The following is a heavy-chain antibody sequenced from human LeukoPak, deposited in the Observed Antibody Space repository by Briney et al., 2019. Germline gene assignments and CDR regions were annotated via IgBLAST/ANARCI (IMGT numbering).Heavy chain of an antibody. CDR3: ARDYFITIFGVVTRDDASDI. Sequence: SGGSLRLSCAASGFTFSSYWMSWVRQAPGKGLEWVANIKQDGSEKYYVDSVKGRFTISRDNAKNSPYLQMNSLRAEDTAVYYCARDYFITIFGVVTRDDASDIWGQGTMVTVSS. CDR2: IKQDGSEK. CDR1: GFTFSSYW. J-gene: IGHJ3*02. V-gene: IGHV3-7*01. D-gene: IGHD3-3*01.